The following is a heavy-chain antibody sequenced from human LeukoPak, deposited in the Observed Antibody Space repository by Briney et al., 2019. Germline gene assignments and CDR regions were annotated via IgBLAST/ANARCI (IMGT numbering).Heavy chain of an antibody. Sequence: GFLRLSSPASRFTSSSQTMHWVRPARGKGREYVSCLSSNGGWTYYANSVKGRFTISRDNSKNTLYLQMGRLRAEDMAVYYCARDGGYDNSGYNYFDSWGEGTLVTVS. V-gene: IGHV3-64*01. CDR1: RFTSSSQT. CDR3: ARDGGYDNSGYNYFDS. D-gene: IGHD3-22*01. J-gene: IGHJ4*02. CDR2: LSSNGGWT.